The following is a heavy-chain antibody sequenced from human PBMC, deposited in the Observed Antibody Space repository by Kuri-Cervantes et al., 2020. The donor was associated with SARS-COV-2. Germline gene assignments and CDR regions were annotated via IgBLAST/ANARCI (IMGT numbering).Heavy chain of an antibody. CDR3: AREKVLWFGESSGDYYYGMDV. D-gene: IGHD3-10*01. CDR1: GGSISSGGYY. V-gene: IGHV4-31*01. CDR2: IYYSGST. Sequence: SETLSLTCTVSGGSISSGGYYWSWIRQHPGKGLEWIGYIYYSGSTYYNPSLKSLVTISVDTSKNQFSLKLSSVTAADTAVYYCAREKVLWFGESSGDYYYGMDVWGQGTTVTVSS. J-gene: IGHJ6*02.